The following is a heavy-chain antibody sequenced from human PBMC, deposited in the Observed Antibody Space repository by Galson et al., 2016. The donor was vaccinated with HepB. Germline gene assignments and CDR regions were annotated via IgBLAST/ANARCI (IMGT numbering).Heavy chain of an antibody. CDR3: AKDRRDYGLDV. J-gene: IGHJ6*02. V-gene: IGHV3-23*01. CDR1: GFTFRSYA. Sequence: SLRLSCAASGFTFRSYAMSWVRQPPGKGLEWVSTISASGVTTYSADPVKGRFTTSRDNSKNALYLQVNSLRAEDTSIYYCAKDRRDYGLDVWGHGTTVTVSS. CDR2: ISASGVTT.